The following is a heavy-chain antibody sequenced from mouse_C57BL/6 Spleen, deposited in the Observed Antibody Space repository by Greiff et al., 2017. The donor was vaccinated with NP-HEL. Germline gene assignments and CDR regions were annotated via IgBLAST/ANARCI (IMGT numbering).Heavy chain of an antibody. D-gene: IGHD1-2*01. CDR3: ARWLRHWGYFDV. J-gene: IGHJ1*03. V-gene: IGHV5-17*01. Sequence: EVMLVESGGGLVKPGGSLKLSCAASGFTFSDYGMHWVRQAPEKGLEWVAYISSGSSTIYYADTVKGRFTISRDNAKNTLFLQMTSLRSEDTAMYYCARWLRHWGYFDVWGTGTTVTVSS. CDR2: ISSGSSTI. CDR1: GFTFSDYG.